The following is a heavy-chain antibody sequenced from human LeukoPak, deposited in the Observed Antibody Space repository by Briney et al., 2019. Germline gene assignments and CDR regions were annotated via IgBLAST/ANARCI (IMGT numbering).Heavy chain of an antibody. J-gene: IGHJ4*02. Sequence: SETLSLTCTICGGSISSYYWSWIRQPPGKGLEWIGYIYYSGSTNYNPSLKSRVTISVDTSKNQFSLKLSSVTAADTAVYYCARGGYYYDSSGYYFIFDYWGQGTLVTVSS. V-gene: IGHV4-59*08. CDR1: GGSISSYY. CDR3: ARGGYYYDSSGYYFIFDY. CDR2: IYYSGST. D-gene: IGHD3-22*01.